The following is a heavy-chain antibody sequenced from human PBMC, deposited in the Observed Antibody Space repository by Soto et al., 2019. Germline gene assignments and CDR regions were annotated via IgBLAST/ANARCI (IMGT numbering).Heavy chain of an antibody. D-gene: IGHD4-17*01. Sequence: EVPLVESGGGLVQPGRSLRLSCAASGFTFDDYAMHWVRQAPGKGLEWVSGISWNSGSIGYADSVKGRFTISRDNAKNSLYLQMNSLRAEDTALYYCAKDLRGTTVVTPGDYWGQGTLVTVSS. J-gene: IGHJ4*02. V-gene: IGHV3-9*01. CDR2: ISWNSGSI. CDR1: GFTFDDYA. CDR3: AKDLRGTTVVTPGDY.